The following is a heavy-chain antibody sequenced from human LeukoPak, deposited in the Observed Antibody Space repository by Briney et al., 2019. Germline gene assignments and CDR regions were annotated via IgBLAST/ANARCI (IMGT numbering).Heavy chain of an antibody. CDR2: IKSKTDGGTT. Sequence: GGSLRLSCAASGFTFSNAWMSWVRQAPGKGLEWVGRIKSKTDGGTTDYAAPVKGRFTISRDDSKNTLYLQMNSLKTKDTAVYYCTTDDSPYGSGSYYNVPVDYWGQGTLVTVSS. CDR3: TTDDSPYGSGSYYNVPVDY. CDR1: GFTFSNAW. D-gene: IGHD3-10*01. V-gene: IGHV3-15*01. J-gene: IGHJ4*02.